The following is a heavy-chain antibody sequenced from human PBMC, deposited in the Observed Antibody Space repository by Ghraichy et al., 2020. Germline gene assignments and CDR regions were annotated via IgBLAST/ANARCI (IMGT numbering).Heavy chain of an antibody. J-gene: IGHJ5*02. CDR2: IFYGGSP. V-gene: IGHV4-39*01. CDR3: AKLYYSDSPGYYDIPFHP. D-gene: IGHD3-22*01. CDR1: GGSIGSSSYY. Sequence: SETLSLTCTVSGGSIGSSSYYWGWIRQPPGKGLEWIGSIFYGGSPYQNPSLKSRVTISVDRSKNQFSLKLSSVTAADTAVYYCAKLYYSDSPGYYDIPFHPWGQGTLFTVS.